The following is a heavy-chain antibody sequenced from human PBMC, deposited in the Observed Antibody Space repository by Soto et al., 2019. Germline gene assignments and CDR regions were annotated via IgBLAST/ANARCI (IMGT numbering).Heavy chain of an antibody. D-gene: IGHD3-16*01. V-gene: IGHV4-30-4*01. CDR2: IYYSGST. CDR1: GGSISSGDYY. J-gene: IGHJ2*01. Sequence: QVQLQESGPGLVKPSQTLSLTCTVSGGSISSGDYYWSWIRQPPGKGLEWIGYIYYSGSTYYNPSLKSRVNTSVDASKYQFSLKLSSVTAADTAVYYCASPRGNWYFDLWGRGTLVTVSS. CDR3: ASPRGNWYFDL.